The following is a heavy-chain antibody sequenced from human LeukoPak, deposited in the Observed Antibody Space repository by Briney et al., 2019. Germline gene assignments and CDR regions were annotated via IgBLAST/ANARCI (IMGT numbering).Heavy chain of an antibody. CDR1: GYTFTSYD. CDR2: MNPNSGNT. V-gene: IGHV1-8*03. CDR3: ARVSRGVIIRSAFDI. J-gene: IGHJ3*02. D-gene: IGHD3-10*01. Sequence: GASVKVSCKASGYTFTSYDINWVRQATGQGLEWMGWMNPNSGNTGYAQKFQGRVTITRNTSISTAYMELSSLRSEDTAVYYCARVSRGVIIRSAFDIWGQGTMVTVSS.